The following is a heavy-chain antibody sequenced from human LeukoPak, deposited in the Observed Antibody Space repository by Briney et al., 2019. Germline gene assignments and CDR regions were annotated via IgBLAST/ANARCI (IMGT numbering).Heavy chain of an antibody. D-gene: IGHD3-16*02. V-gene: IGHV3-30*03. CDR2: ISYDGNYK. CDR1: GFTFSSYG. Sequence: GGTLRLSCAASGFTFSSYGMSWVRQAPGKGLEWVALISYDGNYKYYADSVKGRFTISRDNSKNTLYLQMNSLRAEDTAVYYCARVPAGVIGMKDAFDIWGQGTMVTVSS. J-gene: IGHJ3*02. CDR3: ARVPAGVIGMKDAFDI.